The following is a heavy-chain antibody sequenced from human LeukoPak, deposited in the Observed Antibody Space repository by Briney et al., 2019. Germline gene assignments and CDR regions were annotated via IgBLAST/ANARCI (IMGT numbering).Heavy chain of an antibody. CDR2: ISAYNGNT. CDR3: ARAYSSGSPFDY. D-gene: IGHD6-19*01. J-gene: IGHJ4*02. CDR1: GYTFTSYG. Sequence: ASVRVSCKASGYTFTSYGISWVRPAPGQGLEWMGWISAYNGNTNYAQKLQGRVTMTTDTSTSTAYMELRSLRSDDTAVYYCARAYSSGSPFDYWGQGTLVTVSS. V-gene: IGHV1-18*01.